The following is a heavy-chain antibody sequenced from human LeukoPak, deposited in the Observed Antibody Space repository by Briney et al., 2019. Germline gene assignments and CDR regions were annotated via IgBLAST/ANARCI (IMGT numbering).Heavy chain of an antibody. Sequence: NTSETLSLTCTVSGGSISSGGDYWSWIRQYPGKGLEWIGYIFYTGSTYYNPSLESRVTISVDTSKNQFSLKLNSVTAADTAVYYCASSAPGYSDYWGQGTLVTVSS. J-gene: IGHJ4*02. D-gene: IGHD6-13*01. CDR3: ASSAPGYSDY. CDR2: IFYTGST. CDR1: GGSISSGGDY. V-gene: IGHV4-31*03.